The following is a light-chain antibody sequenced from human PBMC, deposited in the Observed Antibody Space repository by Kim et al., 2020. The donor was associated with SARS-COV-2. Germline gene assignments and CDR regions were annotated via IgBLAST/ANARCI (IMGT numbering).Light chain of an antibody. CDR1: ENIGTW. J-gene: IGKJ2*01. V-gene: IGKV1-5*03. CDR3: QHYSRFPYT. Sequence: SASVGDRGTMTCRAKENIGTWLAWYQQKPGRAPSLLIYLASTLESGVPSRFSGTGSGTEFSLSITSLQPDDFATYYCQHYSRFPYTFGQGTKRRS. CDR2: LAS.